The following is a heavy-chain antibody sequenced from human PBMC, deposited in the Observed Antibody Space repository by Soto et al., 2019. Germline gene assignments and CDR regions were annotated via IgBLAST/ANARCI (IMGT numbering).Heavy chain of an antibody. J-gene: IGHJ4*02. CDR2: INHSGRT. D-gene: IGHD3-10*01. CDR3: ARGHYYYGSGSYVPFGY. V-gene: IGHV4-34*01. CDR1: GGSFSGYY. Sequence: QVQLQQWGAGLLKPSETLSLTCAVYGGSFSGYYWSWIRQPPGKGLEWIGEINHSGRTNYNPSLTSRVTISVDTSKNQFSLKLSSVTAADTAVYYCARGHYYYGSGSYVPFGYWGQGTLVTVSS.